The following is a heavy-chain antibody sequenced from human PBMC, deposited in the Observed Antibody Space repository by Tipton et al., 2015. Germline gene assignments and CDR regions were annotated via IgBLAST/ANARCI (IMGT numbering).Heavy chain of an antibody. J-gene: IGHJ3*02. CDR2: ISHSGNT. Sequence: TLSLTCAVSAYSISSDYYWGWIRQPPGKGLEWIGGISHSGNTYYHPSLKSRVTMSRDTSKNQFSLKLSSVTAADTAVYYCARDKERWLQYWAFDIWGQGTMVTVSS. D-gene: IGHD5-24*01. CDR3: ARDKERWLQYWAFDI. V-gene: IGHV4-38-2*02. CDR1: AYSISSDYY.